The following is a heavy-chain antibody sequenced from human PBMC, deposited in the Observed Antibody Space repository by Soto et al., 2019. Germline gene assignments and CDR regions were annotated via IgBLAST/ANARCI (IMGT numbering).Heavy chain of an antibody. CDR2: ISATGGGT. CDR1: GFKFSNYA. CDR3: AKDRRAGGNPAFYFDF. Sequence: LRLSCAASGFKFSNYAMSCVRQAPGKGLEWVSLISATGGGTYYADSVKGRFTISRDNSHNTLYLQVHSLTAEDTAVYYCAKDRRAGGNPAFYFDFWGQGAQVTVSS. V-gene: IGHV3-23*01. J-gene: IGHJ4*02. D-gene: IGHD3-16*01.